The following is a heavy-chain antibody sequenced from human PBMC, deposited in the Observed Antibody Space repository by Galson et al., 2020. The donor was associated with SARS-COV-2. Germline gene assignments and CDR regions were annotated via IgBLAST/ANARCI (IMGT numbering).Heavy chain of an antibody. V-gene: IGHV5-51*01. CDR3: ARRAHIAGTTIWDY. CDR1: GSGYSFPNYW. Sequence: GESLKISCKGSGSGYSFPNYWIAWVRQMPGNGLEWMGIIYPGDSETRYSPSFQGQVTISADKSTTTAYLQWGSLKASDTAVYYCARRAHIAGTTIWDYWGQGTRVTVSS. D-gene: IGHD4-17*01. J-gene: IGHJ4*02. CDR2: IYPGDSET.